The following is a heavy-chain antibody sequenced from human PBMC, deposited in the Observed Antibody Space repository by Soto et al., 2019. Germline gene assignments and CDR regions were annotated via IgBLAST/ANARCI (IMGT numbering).Heavy chain of an antibody. V-gene: IGHV1-3*01. CDR3: ARDHFGLDV. CDR2: INGGDGNT. CDR1: GYTFNNYA. J-gene: IGHJ6*02. Sequence: QVQLVQSGAEVKKPGASVKVSCKASGYTFNNYAMQWVRQAPGQRLEWMGWINGGDGNTEYSQKFQGRVTITRATSARIAYMELSDLRTEDTAVYYCARDHFGLDVWGQGTTVTVSS. D-gene: IGHD3-3*02.